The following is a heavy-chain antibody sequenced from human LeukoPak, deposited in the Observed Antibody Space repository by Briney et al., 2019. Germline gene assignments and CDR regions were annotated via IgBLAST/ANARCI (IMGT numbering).Heavy chain of an antibody. D-gene: IGHD6-13*01. CDR3: ARDDPAAAADY. CDR1: GFTFSSYG. J-gene: IGHJ4*02. V-gene: IGHV3-33*01. CDR2: IWYDGSNK. Sequence: GGSLRLSCAASGFTFSSYGMHWVRQAPGKGLEWVAVIWYDGSNKYYADSVKGRFTISRDNSKSTLYLQMNSLRAEDTAVYYCARDDPAAAADYWGQGTLVTVSS.